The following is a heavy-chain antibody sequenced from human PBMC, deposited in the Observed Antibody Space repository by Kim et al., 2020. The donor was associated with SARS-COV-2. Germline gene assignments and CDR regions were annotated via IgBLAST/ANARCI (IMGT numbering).Heavy chain of an antibody. V-gene: IGHV5-10-1*01. D-gene: IGHD2-15*01. Sequence: GESLKISCKGSGYSFTSYWISWVRQMPGKGLEWMGRIDPSDSYTNYSPSFQGHVTISADKSISTAYLQWSSLKASDTAMYYCAVRGTQVDYYYGMDVWGQGTTVTVSS. CDR2: IDPSDSYT. J-gene: IGHJ6*02. CDR1: GYSFTSYW. CDR3: AVRGTQVDYYYGMDV.